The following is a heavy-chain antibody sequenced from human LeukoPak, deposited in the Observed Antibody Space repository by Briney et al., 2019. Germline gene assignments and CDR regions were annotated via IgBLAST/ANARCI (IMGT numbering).Heavy chain of an antibody. CDR3: ARARVRSYSYDSSGFYTSDWHFDL. V-gene: IGHV4-59*01. D-gene: IGHD3-22*01. CDR1: GDSISSYY. J-gene: IGHJ2*01. Sequence: SETLSLTCTVAGDSISSYYWSWIRQPPGGGLAWIGYIYSSASTKYNPSLKSRVTISVDTSENQFSLKLSSVTAADTAVYYCARARVRSYSYDSSGFYTSDWHFDLWGRGTLVTVSS. CDR2: IYSSAST.